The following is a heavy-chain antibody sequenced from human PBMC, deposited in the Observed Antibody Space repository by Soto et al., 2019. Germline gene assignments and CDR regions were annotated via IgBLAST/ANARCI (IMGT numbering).Heavy chain of an antibody. V-gene: IGHV1-69*13. D-gene: IGHD6-25*01. Sequence: GASVKVSCKASGGTFSSYAISWVRQAPGQGLEWMGGIIPIFGTANYAQKFQGRVTITADESTSTAYMELSSLRSEDTAVYYCARVDYSSASNYYFDYWGQGTLVTVSS. J-gene: IGHJ4*02. CDR3: ARVDYSSASNYYFDY. CDR1: GGTFSSYA. CDR2: IIPIFGTA.